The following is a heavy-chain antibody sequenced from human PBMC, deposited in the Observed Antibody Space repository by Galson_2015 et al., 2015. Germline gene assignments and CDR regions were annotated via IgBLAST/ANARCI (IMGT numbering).Heavy chain of an antibody. J-gene: IGHJ6*02. Sequence: SLRLSCAASGFTFSSYWMSWVRQAPGKGLEWVANIKQDGSEKYYVDSVKGRFTISRDNAKKSLYLQMNSLRAEDTAVYYCARDVEERGHFYYGMDVWGQGTTVTVS. V-gene: IGHV3-7*01. CDR3: ARDVEERGHFYYGMDV. D-gene: IGHD1-1*01. CDR2: IKQDGSEK. CDR1: GFTFSSYW.